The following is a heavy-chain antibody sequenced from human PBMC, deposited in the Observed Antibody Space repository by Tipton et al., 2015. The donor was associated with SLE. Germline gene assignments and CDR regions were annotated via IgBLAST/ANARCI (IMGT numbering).Heavy chain of an antibody. CDR3: ARDRAQWIQFDAFDM. CDR1: GFTFSSYT. Sequence: GSLRLSCAASGFTFSSYTMNWVRQAPGKGLEWVSSISTSGTYVHYADSLEGRFTISRDNAEKSVYLQMDSLRAEDTAVYYCARDRAQWIQFDAFDMWGTGTLVTVSS. CDR2: ISTSGTYV. J-gene: IGHJ3*02. V-gene: IGHV3-21*01. D-gene: IGHD5-24*01.